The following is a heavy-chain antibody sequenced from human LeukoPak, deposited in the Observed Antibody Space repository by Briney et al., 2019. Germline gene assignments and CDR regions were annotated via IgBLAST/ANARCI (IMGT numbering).Heavy chain of an antibody. J-gene: IGHJ6*03. V-gene: IGHV1-8*01. CDR1: GYTFTSYD. Sequence: ASVKVSCKASGYTFTSYDINWVRQATGQGLEWMGWMNPNSGNTGYAQKFQGRVTMTRNTSISTAYMELSSLRSEDTAVCYCARGPGEYQLLHYYYYMDVWGKGTTVTVSS. CDR2: MNPNSGNT. CDR3: ARGPGEYQLLHYYYYMDV. D-gene: IGHD2-2*01.